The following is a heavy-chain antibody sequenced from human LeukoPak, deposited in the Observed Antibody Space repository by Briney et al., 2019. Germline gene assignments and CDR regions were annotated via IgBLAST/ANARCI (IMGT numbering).Heavy chain of an antibody. D-gene: IGHD5-12*01. Sequence: KPSETLSLTCTVSGGSISSSSYYWGWIRQPPGKGLEWIGSIYYSGGTYYNPSLKSRVTISVDTSKNQFSLKLSSVTAADTAVYYCASQTGWQRFFDYWGQGTLVTVSS. CDR2: IYYSGGT. CDR1: GGSISSSSYY. V-gene: IGHV4-39*07. CDR3: ASQTGWQRFFDY. J-gene: IGHJ4*02.